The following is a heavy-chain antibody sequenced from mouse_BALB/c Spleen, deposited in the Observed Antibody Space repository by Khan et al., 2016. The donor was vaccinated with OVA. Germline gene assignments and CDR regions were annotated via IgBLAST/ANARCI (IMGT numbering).Heavy chain of an antibody. CDR3: IRRGYDEAWFAY. CDR1: GFIFSNYD. D-gene: IGHD2-2*01. CDR2: ISSAGSYT. J-gene: IGHJ3*01. V-gene: IGHV5-6*01. Sequence: EVELVESGGDLVKPGGSLKLSCAASGFIFSNYDMSWVRQTPDKRLAWVATISSAGSYTYHSDSVKGRFTISRDNAKKTLNLQMSSWQSEDTAMYFCIRRGYDEAWFAYWGQGTLVTVSA.